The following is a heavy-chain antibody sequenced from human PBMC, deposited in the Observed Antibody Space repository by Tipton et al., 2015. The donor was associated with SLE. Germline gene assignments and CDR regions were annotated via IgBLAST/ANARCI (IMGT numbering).Heavy chain of an antibody. J-gene: IGHJ4*02. CDR3: ARGTIFGVAH. CDR2: IYYSGST. D-gene: IGHD3-3*01. V-gene: IGHV4-39*07. Sequence: TLSLTCTVSGGSISSYYWSWIRQPPGKGLEWIGSIYYSGSTYYNPSLKSRVTISVDTSKNQFSLKLSSVTAADTAVYYCARGTIFGVAHWGQGTLVTVSS. CDR1: GGSISSYY.